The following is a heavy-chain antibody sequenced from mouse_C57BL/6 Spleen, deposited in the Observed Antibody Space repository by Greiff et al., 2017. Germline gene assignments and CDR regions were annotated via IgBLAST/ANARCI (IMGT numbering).Heavy chain of an antibody. Sequence: VQLMESGPGLVQPSQSLSITCTVSGFSLTSYGVHWVRQSPGKGLEWLGVIWSGGSTDYNAAFISRLSISKDNSKSQVFFKMNSLQADDTAIYYCARVYDYESLYAMDYWGQGTSVTVSS. D-gene: IGHD2-4*01. CDR1: GFSLTSYG. CDR2: IWSGGST. J-gene: IGHJ4*01. CDR3: ARVYDYESLYAMDY. V-gene: IGHV2-2*01.